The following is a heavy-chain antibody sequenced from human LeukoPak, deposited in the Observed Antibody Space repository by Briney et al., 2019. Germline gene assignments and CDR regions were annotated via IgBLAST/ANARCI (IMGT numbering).Heavy chain of an antibody. D-gene: IGHD4-17*01. CDR2: INAGNGKT. Sequence: GASVKASCKASGYIFTDYAIQWVRQAPGQGLEWMGWINAGNGKTKYSQKFQGRVTITRDTSASTAYMELSGLRSDDTAVYYCARARWTSTVTTYYLDFWGQGTLVIVSS. J-gene: IGHJ4*02. CDR1: GYIFTDYA. CDR3: ARARWTSTVTTYYLDF. V-gene: IGHV1-3*01.